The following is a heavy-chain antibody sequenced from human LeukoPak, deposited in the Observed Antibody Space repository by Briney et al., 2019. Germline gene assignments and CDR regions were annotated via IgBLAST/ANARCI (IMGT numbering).Heavy chain of an antibody. CDR2: ISGTGDNT. CDR1: GFIFSGFA. CDR3: AKMKGHPLPKYYMDV. D-gene: IGHD1-26*01. J-gene: IGHJ6*01. Sequence: GGSLRLSCAASGFIFSGFAMSWVRRTPGKGLEWVSGISGTGDNTLYADSVKGRFTISRDNSKNTLYLEMNSLRAEDTAIYYCAKMKGHPLPKYYMDVWGQGTTVTVSS. V-gene: IGHV3-23*01.